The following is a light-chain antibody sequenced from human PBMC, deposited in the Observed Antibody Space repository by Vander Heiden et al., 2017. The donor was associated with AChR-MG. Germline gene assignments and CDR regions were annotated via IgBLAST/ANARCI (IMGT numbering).Light chain of an antibody. CDR2: YKSDSDK. V-gene: IGLV5-45*03. J-gene: IGLJ3*02. CDR1: SGINVGTSR. Sequence: QAVLTQPSSLSASPGASASLTCTLRSGINVGTSRIYWYQQKPGSPPQYLLRYKSDSDKQQGSGVPSRFSGSKDASANAGILLISGLQSDVEADYYCMIWHRGGGVFGGGTKLTVL. CDR3: MIWHRGGGV.